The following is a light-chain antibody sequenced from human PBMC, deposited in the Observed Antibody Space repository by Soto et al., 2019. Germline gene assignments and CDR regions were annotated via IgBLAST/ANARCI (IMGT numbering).Light chain of an antibody. J-gene: IGLJ1*01. CDR2: KNN. CDR3: AVWDARLSGYV. V-gene: IGLV1-44*01. CDR1: SSNIGSDN. Sequence: VLTHPPSSSGTPWQRVTIFCPGSSSNIGSDNVNWYQQLPGTAPKLLMYKNNQRPSGVPDRFSGSKSGTSASLAISGLQSEDEADYYCAVWDARLSGYVFGTGTKVTVL.